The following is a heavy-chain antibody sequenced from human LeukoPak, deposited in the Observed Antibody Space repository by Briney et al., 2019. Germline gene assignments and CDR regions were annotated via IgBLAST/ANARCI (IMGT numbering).Heavy chain of an antibody. CDR1: GFSISNYY. V-gene: IGHV4-59*01. CDR3: ARLGYGEYLFYSDY. D-gene: IGHD4-17*01. J-gene: IGHJ4*02. CDR2: ISYSGST. Sequence: SETLSLTCTVSGFSISNYYWSWIRQPPGKGLEWIAYISYSGSTNYNPSLKSRVTISVDTSKNQFSLRLSSVTAADTAVYYCARLGYGEYLFYSDYWGQGTLVTVSS.